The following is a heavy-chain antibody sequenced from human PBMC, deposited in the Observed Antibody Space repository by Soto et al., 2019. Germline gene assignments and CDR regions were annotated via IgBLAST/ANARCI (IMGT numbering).Heavy chain of an antibody. CDR3: ARDRGRITIFGAVSLGGYMDV. J-gene: IGHJ6*03. D-gene: IGHD3-3*01. Sequence: SETLSLTCTVSGGSISSYYWSWIRQPPGKGLEWIGYIYYSGSTNYNPSLKSRVTISVDTSKNQFSLKLSSVTAADTAVYYCARDRGRITIFGAVSLGGYMDVWGKGTTVTVSS. CDR2: IYYSGST. V-gene: IGHV4-59*01. CDR1: GGSISSYY.